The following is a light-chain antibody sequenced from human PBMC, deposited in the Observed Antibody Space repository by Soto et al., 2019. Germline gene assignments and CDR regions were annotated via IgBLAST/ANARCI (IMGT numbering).Light chain of an antibody. CDR1: QNLLHSNGYNY. J-gene: IGKJ2*01. Sequence: DIVMTQSPFSLPVTPGEPASISCRSSQNLLHSNGYNYLHWYLQKPGQSPQLLIYLGSNRASGVLDRFSVSGSGTDFTLKISRVEAEDVGVYYCMQALQTPYTFGQGTKLEIK. V-gene: IGKV2-28*01. CDR2: LGS. CDR3: MQALQTPYT.